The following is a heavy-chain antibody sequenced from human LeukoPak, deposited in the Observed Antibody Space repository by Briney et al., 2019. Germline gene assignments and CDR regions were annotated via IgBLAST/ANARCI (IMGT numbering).Heavy chain of an antibody. Sequence: ASVKVSCKASGYTFTDYYMHWVRQAPGQGLKWMGWINPNSGGTNYAQKFQGRVTMTRDTSISTAYMELSRLRSDDTAVYYCARGNYYDSSFWAFDIWGQGTMVTVSS. CDR3: ARGNYYDSSFWAFDI. D-gene: IGHD3-22*01. V-gene: IGHV1-2*02. CDR1: GYTFTDYY. CDR2: INPNSGGT. J-gene: IGHJ3*02.